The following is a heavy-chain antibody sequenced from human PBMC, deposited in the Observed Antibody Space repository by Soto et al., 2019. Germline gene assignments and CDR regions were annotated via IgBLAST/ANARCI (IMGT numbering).Heavy chain of an antibody. V-gene: IGHV1-18*01. J-gene: IGHJ2*01. D-gene: IGHD2-21*01. CDR3: ARVVFFFQAEDCIRGDRSVSAFLLNRSSDL. Sequence: GLEWMGWISAYNGNTNYAQKLQGRVTMTTDTSTSTAYMELRSLRSDDTAVYYCARVVFFFQAEDCIRGDRSVSAFLLNRSSDL. CDR2: ISAYNGNT.